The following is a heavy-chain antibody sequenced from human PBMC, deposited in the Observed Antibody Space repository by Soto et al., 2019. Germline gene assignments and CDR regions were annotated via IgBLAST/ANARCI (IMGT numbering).Heavy chain of an antibody. Sequence: PGESLKISCKGSGYSFTSYWIGWVRQMPGKGLEWMGIIYPGDSDTRYSPSFQGQVTISADKSISTAYLQWSSLKASDTAMYYCARHTGRIQLWLDYYYGMDVWGQGTTVTVAS. CDR3: ARHTGRIQLWLDYYYGMDV. CDR2: IYPGDSDT. J-gene: IGHJ6*02. CDR1: GYSFTSYW. D-gene: IGHD5-18*01. V-gene: IGHV5-51*01.